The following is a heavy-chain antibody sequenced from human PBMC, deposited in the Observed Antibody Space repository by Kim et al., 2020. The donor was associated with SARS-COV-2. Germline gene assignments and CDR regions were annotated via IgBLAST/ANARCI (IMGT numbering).Heavy chain of an antibody. D-gene: IGHD3-22*01. CDR3: ARGTYYDSSGYLKDFDY. J-gene: IGHJ4*01. V-gene: IGHV4-30-4*01. CDR1: GGSISSGDYY. Sequence: SETLSLTCTVSGGSISSGDYYWSWIRQPPGKGLEWIGYIYYSGSTYYNPSLKSRVTISVDTSKNQFSLKLSSVTAADTAVYYCARGTYYDSSGYLKDFDYWGQGTLVTVSS. CDR2: IYYSGST.